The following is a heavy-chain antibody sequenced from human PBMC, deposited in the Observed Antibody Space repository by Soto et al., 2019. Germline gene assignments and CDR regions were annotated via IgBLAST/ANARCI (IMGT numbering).Heavy chain of an antibody. CDR1: GFTFNSHA. D-gene: IGHD3-3*01. J-gene: IGHJ4*02. V-gene: IGHV3-23*01. CDR2: ISGSGGTT. CDR3: AKTPYDFWSSGQYFFDD. Sequence: GGSLRLSCAASGFTFNSHAMSWVRQAPGKGLECVSGISGSGGTTFYAESVKGRFTVSRDNSKKTLFLQMNSLRAEDTAIYFCAKTPYDFWSSGQYFFDDWGQGTLVTVSS.